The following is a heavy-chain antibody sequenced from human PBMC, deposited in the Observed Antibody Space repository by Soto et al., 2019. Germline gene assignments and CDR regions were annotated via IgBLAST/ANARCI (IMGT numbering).Heavy chain of an antibody. CDR3: AREGVGFDY. CDR1: GGSISSYY. V-gene: IGHV4-59*01. J-gene: IGHJ4*02. Sequence: LSLTCTVSGGSISSYYWSWIRQPPGKGLEWIGYIYYSGSTNYNPSLKSRVTISVDTSKNQFSLKLSSVTAADTAVYYCAREGVGFDYWGQGTLVTVSS. D-gene: IGHD3-3*01. CDR2: IYYSGST.